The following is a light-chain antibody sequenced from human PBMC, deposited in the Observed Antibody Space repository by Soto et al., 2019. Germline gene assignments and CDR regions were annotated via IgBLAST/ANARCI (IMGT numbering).Light chain of an antibody. Sequence: ETVLTQSPATLSLSPGERATLSCRTSQSVSKYLAWYQQKPGRAPRLLIYDASSRATGIPARFIGSGSGTDFTLTISSLEPEDFAIYYCQQRSNWPITFGQGTRLEIK. J-gene: IGKJ5*01. CDR1: QSVSKY. CDR3: QQRSNWPIT. CDR2: DAS. V-gene: IGKV3-11*01.